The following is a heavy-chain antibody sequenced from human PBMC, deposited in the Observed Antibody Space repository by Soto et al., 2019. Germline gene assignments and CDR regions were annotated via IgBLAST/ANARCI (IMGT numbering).Heavy chain of an antibody. D-gene: IGHD3-3*01. Sequence: PGGSLRLSCAASGFTFSSYGMHWVRQAPGKGLEWVAVIWYDGSNKYYADSVKGRFTISRDNSKNTLYLQMNSLRAEDTAVYYCARANYDFWSGYSLHGMDVWGQGTTVTVS. CDR1: GFTFSSYG. J-gene: IGHJ6*02. CDR2: IWYDGSNK. CDR3: ARANYDFWSGYSLHGMDV. V-gene: IGHV3-33*01.